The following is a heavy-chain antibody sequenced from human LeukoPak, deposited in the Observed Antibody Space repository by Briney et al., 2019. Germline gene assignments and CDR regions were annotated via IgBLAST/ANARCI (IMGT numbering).Heavy chain of an antibody. CDR3: ARELRYPNWFDP. CDR2: INPDSGAT. CDR1: GYTFTGYY. Sequence: GASVKVSYKASGYTFTGYYMHWVRQAPGQGLEWMGWINPDSGATNYAQKFQGRVTMTRDTSISTAYMELSRLRSDDTAVFYCARELRYPNWFDPWGQGTLVTVSS. D-gene: IGHD3-9*01. J-gene: IGHJ5*02. V-gene: IGHV1-2*02.